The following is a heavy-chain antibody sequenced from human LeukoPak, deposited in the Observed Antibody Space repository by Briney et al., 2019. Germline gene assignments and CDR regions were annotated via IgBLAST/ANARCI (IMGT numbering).Heavy chain of an antibody. CDR3: ARQRGASYSMAV. J-gene: IGHJ6*03. CDR1: GFTFSNYW. V-gene: IGHV4-34*01. Sequence: GSLRLSCVASGFTFSNYWMSWIRQPPGKGLEWIGEINHSGSTNYNPSLKSRGTISVDTSKNQFSLKLSSVTAADTAVYYCARQRGASYSMAVAGKGTTVTVSS. CDR2: INHSGST. D-gene: IGHD4/OR15-4a*01.